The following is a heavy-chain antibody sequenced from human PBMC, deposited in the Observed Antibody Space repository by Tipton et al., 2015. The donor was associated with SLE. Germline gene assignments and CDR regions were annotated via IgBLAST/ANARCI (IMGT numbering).Heavy chain of an antibody. Sequence: SLRLSCAASGFTFSTFAETWVRQAPGKGPEWVSIVYSAARTHYSDSVRGRFIISRDDSKNTLYLEMESLRPEDTARYYCAKGGAGGLYFDSWGQGTLVTVSS. CDR2: VYSAART. CDR3: AKGGAGGLYFDS. D-gene: IGHD3/OR15-3a*01. V-gene: IGHV3-23*03. J-gene: IGHJ4*02. CDR1: GFTFSTFA.